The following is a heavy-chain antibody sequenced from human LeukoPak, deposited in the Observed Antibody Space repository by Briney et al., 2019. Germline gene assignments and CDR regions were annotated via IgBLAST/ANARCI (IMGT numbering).Heavy chain of an antibody. J-gene: IGHJ4*02. D-gene: IGHD6-13*01. CDR3: ARGSLGQQLGIDY. Sequence: PSETLSLTCAVSGGSISSSNWWSWVRQPPGKGLEWIGEIYHSGSTNYNPSLKSRVTISVDKSKNQFSLKLSSVTAADTAVYYCARGSLGQQLGIDYWGQGTLVTVSS. CDR1: GGSISSSNW. V-gene: IGHV4-4*02. CDR2: IYHSGST.